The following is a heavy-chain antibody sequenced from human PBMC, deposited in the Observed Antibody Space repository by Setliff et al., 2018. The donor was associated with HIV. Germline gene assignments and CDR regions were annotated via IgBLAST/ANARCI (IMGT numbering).Heavy chain of an antibody. CDR2: INTATGDT. J-gene: IGHJ6*03. CDR1: GYTFTSYS. Sequence: ASVKVSCKTSGYTFTSYSMHWVRQAPGQSLEWMGWINTATGDTKYSQRFQDRITIFRNTSASTAYMDLGSLTSEDTAVYYCARQRGIDTYFYSYYYMDVWGKGATVTVSS. V-gene: IGHV1-3*04. CDR3: ARQRGIDTYFYSYYYMDV. D-gene: IGHD6-13*01.